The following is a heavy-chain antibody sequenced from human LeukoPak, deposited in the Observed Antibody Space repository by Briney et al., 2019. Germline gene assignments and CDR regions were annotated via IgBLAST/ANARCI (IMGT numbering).Heavy chain of an antibody. V-gene: IGHV3-30*04. CDR1: GFTFSSYA. CDR2: MSYDGSNK. CDR3: ARVRLEQWLVPTYFDY. Sequence: GGYLRLSCAASGFTFSSYAMHWVRQAPGKGLEWVSVMSYDGSNKYYADSVKGRFTISRDNSKNTLYLQMNSLRAEDTAVYYCARVRLEQWLVPTYFDYWGQGTLVTVSS. J-gene: IGHJ4*02. D-gene: IGHD6-19*01.